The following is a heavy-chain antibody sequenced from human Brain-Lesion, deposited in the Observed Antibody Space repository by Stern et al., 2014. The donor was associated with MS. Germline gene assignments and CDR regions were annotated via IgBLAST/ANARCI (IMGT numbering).Heavy chain of an antibody. CDR1: GYIFTGYY. V-gene: IGHV1-2*02. J-gene: IGHJ6*02. D-gene: IGHD3-3*01. Sequence: QMQLVQSGAEVKKPGASVKVSCKTSGYIFTGYYIHWVRQAPGQGLEWMAWINPNTGGKTYAQKFQGRVTMSRDTSISTAYVELSSLTSDDTAVYYCARDQRGITIFGVVTDYYYLGMDVWGQGTTVTVSS. CDR2: INPNTGGK. CDR3: ARDQRGITIFGVVTDYYYLGMDV.